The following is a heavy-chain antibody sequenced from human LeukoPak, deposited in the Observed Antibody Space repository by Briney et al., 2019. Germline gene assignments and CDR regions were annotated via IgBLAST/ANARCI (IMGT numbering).Heavy chain of an antibody. V-gene: IGHV4-39*07. CDR1: GGSISSSTYY. CDR3: ARDILATSIAAPYY. J-gene: IGHJ4*02. Sequence: SETLTLTCTASGGSISSSTYYWGWIRQPPGKGLERIGSIFYSGRTYYNPSLKSRVTMSVDTSKNQFSLRLSSVNAADTAVYYCARDILATSIAAPYYWGQGTLVTISS. CDR2: IFYSGRT. D-gene: IGHD6-13*01.